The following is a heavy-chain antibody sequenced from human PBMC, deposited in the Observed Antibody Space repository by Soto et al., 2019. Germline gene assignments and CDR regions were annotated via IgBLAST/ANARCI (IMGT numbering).Heavy chain of an antibody. J-gene: IGHJ6*02. V-gene: IGHV4-59*01. CDR2: ISHSGST. Sequence: PSETLSLTCSVSGASISEDYWSCIQQPPGKGLGWIGHISHSGSTNYNPSLKSRVTISVDTSKRQFSLKLRSVTAAATAVYYCAREARGVISGMDVWGQGTTVTISS. CDR3: AREARGVISGMDV. CDR1: GASISEDY. D-gene: IGHD3-10*01.